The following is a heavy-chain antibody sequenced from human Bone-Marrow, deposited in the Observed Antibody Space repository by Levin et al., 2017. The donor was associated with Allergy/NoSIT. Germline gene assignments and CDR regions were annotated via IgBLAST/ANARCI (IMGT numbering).Heavy chain of an antibody. CDR2: LSDSGSDT. Sequence: PGESLKISCAASGFTFRHYAMNWVRQAPGRGLEWVSTLSDSGSDTYYADSVKGRFTISRDKSKNTLYLQMNSLRVEDTAIYFCTKSADADYYSGQNSWGQGTLVIVSS. D-gene: IGHD3-22*01. J-gene: IGHJ4*02. V-gene: IGHV3-23*01. CDR3: TKSADADYYSGQNS. CDR1: GFTFRHYA.